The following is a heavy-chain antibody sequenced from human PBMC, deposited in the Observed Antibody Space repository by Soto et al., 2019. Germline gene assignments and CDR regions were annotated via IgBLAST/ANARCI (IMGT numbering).Heavy chain of an antibody. V-gene: IGHV3-23*01. Sequence: EVQLLESGGGLVQPGGSLSLSCVGSGFSFSNYGMSWVRQAPGKGLEWVSSFGGSTGSTTYYADSVKGRFTISRDNFKDKLYLEMDSPRAEDTAVFFCVQGGGYHYGGQGTLGTVPS. J-gene: IGHJ4*02. CDR1: GFSFSNYG. D-gene: IGHD5-18*01. CDR2: FGGSTGSTT. CDR3: VQGGGYHY.